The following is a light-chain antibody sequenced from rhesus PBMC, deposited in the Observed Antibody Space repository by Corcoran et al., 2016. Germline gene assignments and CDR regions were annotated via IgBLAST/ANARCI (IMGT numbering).Light chain of an antibody. J-gene: IGKJ4*01. CDR1: QSLLHSGGKTY. Sequence: DIVMTQTPLSLPVTPGEPASISCRSSQSLLHSGGKTYLYWYLQKPVQSPQFLIHEVSNRASGVPDRFRGSGSGTEFPLKISRVEAEDVGVYYCMQGIQLPLTFGGGTKVEIK. V-gene: IGKV2-104*02. CDR2: EVS. CDR3: MQGIQLPLT.